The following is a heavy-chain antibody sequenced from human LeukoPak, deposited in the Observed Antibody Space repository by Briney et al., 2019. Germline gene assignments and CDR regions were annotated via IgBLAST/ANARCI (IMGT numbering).Heavy chain of an antibody. D-gene: IGHD5-18*01. J-gene: IGHJ4*02. CDR1: GFAFGSHA. CDR3: GKTTVGYSSGQKPAWPVDY. CDR2: IFGSGGSP. Sequence: GGSLRLSCEASGFAFGSHAMYWVRQAPGKGLEWVAGIFGSGGSPHYADPVKGRFTISRDNSRNTVYLQINSLRAEDTAVYYCGKTTVGYSSGQKPAWPVDYWGQGTLVTVSS. V-gene: IGHV3-23*01.